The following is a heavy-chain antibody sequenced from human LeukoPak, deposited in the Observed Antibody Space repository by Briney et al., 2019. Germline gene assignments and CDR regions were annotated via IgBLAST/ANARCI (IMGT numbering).Heavy chain of an antibody. V-gene: IGHV2-5*02. CDR2: IYWDDDK. Sequence: SGPTLVNPTQTLTLTCTFSGFSLSTSGVGVGWIRQPPGKALEWLALIYWDDDKRYSPSLKSRLTITKDTSKNRVVLTITNMDPVDTATYYCAHRYCSGGSCYPEFDYWGQGTLVTVSS. J-gene: IGHJ4*02. CDR3: AHRYCSGGSCYPEFDY. D-gene: IGHD2-15*01. CDR1: GFSLSTSGVG.